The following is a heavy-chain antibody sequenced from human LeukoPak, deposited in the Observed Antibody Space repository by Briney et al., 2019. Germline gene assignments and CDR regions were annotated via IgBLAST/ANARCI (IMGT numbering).Heavy chain of an antibody. CDR3: ARMHCSGGSCYSXXXYFDY. V-gene: IGHV3-21*01. Sequence: LSCAASGXTFSXXXXXWVXXXXXXXXXXVXSXXXSSSYIYYADSVKGRFTISRDNAKNSLYLQMNSLRAEDTAVYXCARMHCSGGSCYSXXXYFDYWGQGXXXXXXS. CDR2: XXXSSSYI. CDR1: GXTFSXXX. J-gene: IGHJ4*02. D-gene: IGHD2-15*01.